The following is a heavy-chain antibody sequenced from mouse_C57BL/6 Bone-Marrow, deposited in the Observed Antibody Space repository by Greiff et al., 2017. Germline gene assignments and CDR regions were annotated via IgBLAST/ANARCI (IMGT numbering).Heavy chain of an antibody. Sequence: EVMLVESEGGLVQPGSSMKISCTASGFAFSDYYMAWVRQVPEKGLEWVAHINYDGSSTYYLDSLKSRFIISRDNAKNILYLQMSSLKSEDTATDYCARAGANWDPAWFAYWGQGTLVTVSA. CDR1: GFAFSDYY. CDR3: ARAGANWDPAWFAY. J-gene: IGHJ3*01. D-gene: IGHD4-1*01. V-gene: IGHV5-16*01. CDR2: INYDGSST.